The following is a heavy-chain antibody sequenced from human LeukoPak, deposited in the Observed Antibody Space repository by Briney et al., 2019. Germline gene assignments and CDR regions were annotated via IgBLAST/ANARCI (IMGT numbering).Heavy chain of an antibody. CDR2: INPKTGGT. Sequence: ASVKVSCKASGYTFTDNYIHWVRQAPGQGLEWMGRINPKTGGTNYAQKFQGRVTMTTDTSISTAYMDLSSLRSDDTAVYICAREDPNGSPGAFDIWGLGTMVTVSS. CDR1: GYTFTDNY. V-gene: IGHV1-2*06. D-gene: IGHD5-24*01. J-gene: IGHJ3*02. CDR3: AREDPNGSPGAFDI.